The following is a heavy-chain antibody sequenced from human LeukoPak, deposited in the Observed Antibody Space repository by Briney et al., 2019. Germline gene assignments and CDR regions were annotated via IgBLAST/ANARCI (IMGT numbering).Heavy chain of an antibody. D-gene: IGHD2-2*01. CDR2: IIPIFGTA. V-gene: IGHV1-69*06. CDR1: GGTFSSYA. CDR3: ARVPGPYTTSRYDY. J-gene: IGHJ4*02. Sequence: SVKVSCKASGGTFSSYAISWVRQAPGQGLEWMGGIIPIFGTANYAQKFQGRVTITADKSTSTAYMELSSLRSEDTAVYYCARVPGPYTTSRYDYWGQGTLVTVSS.